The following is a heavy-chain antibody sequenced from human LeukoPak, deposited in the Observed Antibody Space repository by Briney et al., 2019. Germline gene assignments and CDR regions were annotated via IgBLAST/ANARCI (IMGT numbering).Heavy chain of an antibody. V-gene: IGHV1-69*05. CDR1: GGTFSSYA. CDR2: IIPIFGTA. CDR3: ARDRAAGIAARHYYMDV. Sequence: SVKVSCKASGGTFSSYAISWVRQAPGQGLEWMGGIIPIFGTANYAQKFQGRVTITTDESTSTAYMELSSLRSEDTAVYYCARDRAAGIAARHYYMDVWGKGTTVTVSS. J-gene: IGHJ6*03. D-gene: IGHD6-6*01.